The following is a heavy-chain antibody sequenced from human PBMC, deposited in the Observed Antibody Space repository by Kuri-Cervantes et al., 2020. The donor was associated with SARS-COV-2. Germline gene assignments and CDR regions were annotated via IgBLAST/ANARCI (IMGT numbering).Heavy chain of an antibody. CDR2: IPSGGNS. D-gene: IGHD3-10*02. Sequence: GSLKISCTASGFTFTNHAMSWVRQAPGKGLEWVSVIPSGGNSYYPISVRGRFTISRDNSKNTVYLEMNTLRAEDTARYYCVSGEDTSTPDFDHWGLGTLVTVSS. V-gene: IGHV3-23*03. CDR1: GFTFTNHA. J-gene: IGHJ4*02. CDR3: VSGEDTSTPDFDH.